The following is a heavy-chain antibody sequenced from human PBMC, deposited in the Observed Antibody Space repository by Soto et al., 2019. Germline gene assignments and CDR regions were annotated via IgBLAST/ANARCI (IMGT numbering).Heavy chain of an antibody. Sequence: EVQLLESGGDLVQPGGSLRLSCAASGFTFSSFSMHWIRQTPGSGLEWVSSISGGSANIDYADSVKGRFTISRDNSRNTLYLQMTRLRVEDTATYFCAKDEFGGAATYWGQATLVSVSS. J-gene: IGHJ4*02. V-gene: IGHV3-23*01. CDR2: ISGGSANI. CDR3: AKDEFGGAATY. CDR1: GFTFSSFS. D-gene: IGHD1-26*01.